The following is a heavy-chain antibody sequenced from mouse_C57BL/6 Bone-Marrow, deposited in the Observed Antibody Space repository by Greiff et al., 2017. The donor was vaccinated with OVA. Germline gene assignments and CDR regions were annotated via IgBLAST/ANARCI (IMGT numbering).Heavy chain of an antibody. CDR1: GYTFTDYE. V-gene: IGHV1-15*01. Sequence: QVQLQQSGAELVRPGASVTLSCKASGYTFTDYEMHWVKQTPVHGLEWIGAIDPETGGTAYNQKFKGKAILTADKSSSTAYMELRSLTSEDSAVYYCTSPTPLYYCSSYGYFDYWGQGTTLTVSS. D-gene: IGHD1-1*01. CDR2: IDPETGGT. CDR3: TSPTPLYYCSSYGYFDY. J-gene: IGHJ2*01.